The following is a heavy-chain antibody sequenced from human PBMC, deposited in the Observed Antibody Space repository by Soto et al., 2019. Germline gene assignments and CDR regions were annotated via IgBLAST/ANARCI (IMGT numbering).Heavy chain of an antibody. Sequence: EVQLLESGGGLVQPGGSLRLSCAASGFTFSSYAMNWVRQAPGKGLEWVSVISGSGGSTYYADPVKGRFTISRDNSKNTLYVQMNSLRAEDTAVYYCAKAISGYNAPLDHWGQGTRVTVSS. J-gene: IGHJ4*02. D-gene: IGHD1-20*01. CDR3: AKAISGYNAPLDH. CDR1: GFTFSSYA. CDR2: ISGSGGST. V-gene: IGHV3-23*01.